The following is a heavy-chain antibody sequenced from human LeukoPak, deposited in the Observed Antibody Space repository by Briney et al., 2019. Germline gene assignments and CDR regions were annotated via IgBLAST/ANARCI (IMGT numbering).Heavy chain of an antibody. Sequence: GGSLRLSCAASGFTFSNYAMNWIRQAPGKGLEWVSHITGSGDNSYYTDSVKGRFTLSRDNSKNTLFLQMNSLRAEDTAVYYCTRDEGLVAGIWRALDIWGQGTMVTVSS. CDR3: TRDEGLVAGIWRALDI. CDR2: ITGSGDNS. V-gene: IGHV3-23*01. CDR1: GFTFSNYA. J-gene: IGHJ3*02. D-gene: IGHD6-19*01.